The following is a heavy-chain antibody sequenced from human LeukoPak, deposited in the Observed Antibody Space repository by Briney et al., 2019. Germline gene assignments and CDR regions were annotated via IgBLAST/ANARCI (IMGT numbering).Heavy chain of an antibody. CDR2: IKSKTDGGTT. CDR1: GFTFTNAW. J-gene: IGHJ4*02. D-gene: IGHD6-6*01. V-gene: IGHV3-15*01. Sequence: GGSLRLSCAASGFTFTNAWMGWVRRAPGKGLEWIGRIKSKTDGGTTDYAAPVKGRFTISRDDSRNTLYLQSNSLKSEDTAEYYCTTDRGVAARPLFDFWGQGILVTVSS. CDR3: TTDRGVAARPLFDF.